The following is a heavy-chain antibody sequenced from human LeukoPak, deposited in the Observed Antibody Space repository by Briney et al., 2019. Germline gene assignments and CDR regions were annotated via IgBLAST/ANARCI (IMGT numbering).Heavy chain of an antibody. V-gene: IGHV3-7*03. J-gene: IGHJ4*02. D-gene: IGHD3-10*01. CDR3: ARGGVDYYGSGTYYLMYYFDY. Sequence: GGSLRLSCVASGFTFSSYWMTWVRQAPGKGLEWVANIKTDGSQIYYVDSVKGRFTISRDNAKNSLYLQMNSLRAEDTAVYFCARGGVDYYGSGTYYLMYYFDYWGQGALVTVSS. CDR1: GFTFSSYW. CDR2: IKTDGSQI.